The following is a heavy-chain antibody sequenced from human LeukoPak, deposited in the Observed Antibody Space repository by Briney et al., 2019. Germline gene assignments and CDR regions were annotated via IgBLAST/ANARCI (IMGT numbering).Heavy chain of an antibody. D-gene: IGHD3-22*01. CDR2: IYYSGST. Sequence: TSETLSLTCAVYGGSFSGYYWSWIRQPPGKGLEWIGYIYYSGSTNYNPSLKSRVTISVDTSKNQFSLKLSSVTAADTAVYYCARGGYYYDSSGYWGAFDTWGQGTMVTVSS. CDR1: GGSFSGYY. CDR3: ARGGYYYDSSGYWGAFDT. J-gene: IGHJ3*02. V-gene: IGHV4-59*01.